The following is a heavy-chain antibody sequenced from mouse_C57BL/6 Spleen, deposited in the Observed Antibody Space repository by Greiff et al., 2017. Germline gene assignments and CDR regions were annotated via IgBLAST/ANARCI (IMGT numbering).Heavy chain of an antibody. CDR1: GYTFTSYW. CDR2: IYPSDSET. J-gene: IGHJ3*01. V-gene: IGHV1-61*01. D-gene: IGHD2-4*01. Sequence: QVQLQQPGAELVRPGSSVKLSCKASGYTFTSYWMDWVKQRPGQGLEWIGNIYPSDSETHYNQKFKDKATLTVDKSSSTAYMQLSSLTSEDSAVYYCARGIYYDYDAYWGQGTLVTVSA. CDR3: ARGIYYDYDAY.